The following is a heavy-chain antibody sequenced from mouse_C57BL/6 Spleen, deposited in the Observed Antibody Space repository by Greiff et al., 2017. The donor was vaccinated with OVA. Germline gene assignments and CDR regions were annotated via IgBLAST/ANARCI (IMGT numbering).Heavy chain of an antibody. CDR3: AREMGRKYFDV. CDR1: GFTFSDYY. Sequence: EVQVVESEGGLVQPGSSMKLSCTASGFTFSDYYMAWVRQVPEKGLEWVANINYDGSSTYYLDSLKSRFIISRDNAKNILYLQMSSLKSEDTATYYCAREMGRKYFDVWGTGTTVTVSS. J-gene: IGHJ1*03. CDR2: INYDGSST. V-gene: IGHV5-16*01. D-gene: IGHD4-1*01.